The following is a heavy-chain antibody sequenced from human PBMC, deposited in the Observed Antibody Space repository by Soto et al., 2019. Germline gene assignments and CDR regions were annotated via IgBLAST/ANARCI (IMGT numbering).Heavy chain of an antibody. D-gene: IGHD3-22*01. V-gene: IGHV4-31*03. CDR3: ARWVDYYDSTGYSDAFDV. Sequence: QVQLQESGPGLVRPSQALSLTCTVSGGSIYSGGYFWSWVRQHPAQGLQWLGYIFYSGNAFYNPSHKSRLNISIDTSNYQFSLTLASVTAADTAVYYCARWVDYYDSTGYSDAFDVWGQGKMVTVSS. CDR2: IFYSGNA. J-gene: IGHJ3*01. CDR1: GGSIYSGGYF.